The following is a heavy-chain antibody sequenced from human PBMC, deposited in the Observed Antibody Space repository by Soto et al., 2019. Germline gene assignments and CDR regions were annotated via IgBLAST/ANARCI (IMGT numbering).Heavy chain of an antibody. D-gene: IGHD6-13*01. CDR3: ARALPRIAGSREGDY. J-gene: IGHJ4*02. CDR1: GGTFSSYA. CDR2: IIPIFGTA. V-gene: IGHV1-69*13. Sequence: SVKVSCKASGGTFSSYAISWVRQAPGQGLEWMGGIIPIFGTANYAQKFQGRVTITADESTSTAYMELSSLRSEDTAVYYCARALPRIAGSREGDYWGQGTLVTVSS.